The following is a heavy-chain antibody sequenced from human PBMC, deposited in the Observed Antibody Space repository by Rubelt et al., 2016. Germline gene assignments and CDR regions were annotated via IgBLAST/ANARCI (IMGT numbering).Heavy chain of an antibody. CDR2: INHSGST. Sequence: QVQLQQWGAGLLKPSETLSLTCAVYGGSFSGYYWSWIRQPPGKGLEWIGDINHSGSTNYNPSLKSRVTISVDTSKNQFSLKLSSVTAADTAVYYCARRRRYSGSSYWYFDLWGRGTLVTVSS. D-gene: IGHD1-26*01. V-gene: IGHV4-34*01. CDR1: GGSFSGYY. J-gene: IGHJ2*01. CDR3: ARRRRYSGSSYWYFDL.